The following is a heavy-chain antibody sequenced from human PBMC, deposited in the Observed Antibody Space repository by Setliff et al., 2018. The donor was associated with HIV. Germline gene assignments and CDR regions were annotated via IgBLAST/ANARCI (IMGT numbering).Heavy chain of an antibody. CDR2: ISPYNGDA. V-gene: IGHV1-18*01. Sequence: ASVKVSCKASGYPFTSYGICWVRQAPGHGLEWMGYISPYNGDAYYAEKFQGRVTMTTDTSTSTAYMELRSLGSDDTAVYYCARGPPIVVVPAALLTFDYWGQGTLVTVSS. CDR1: GYPFTSYG. D-gene: IGHD2-2*01. CDR3: ARGPPIVVVPAALLTFDY. J-gene: IGHJ4*02.